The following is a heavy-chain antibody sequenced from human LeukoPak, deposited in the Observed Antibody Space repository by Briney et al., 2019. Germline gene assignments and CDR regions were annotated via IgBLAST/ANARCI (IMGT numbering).Heavy chain of an antibody. Sequence: SETLSLTCTVSGGSISSSSYYWGWIRQPPGKGLEWIGSIYYSGSTYYNPSLKSRVTISVDTSKNQFSLKLSSVTAADTAVYYCARDHYGGNSFFDYWGQGTLVTVSS. J-gene: IGHJ4*02. CDR3: ARDHYGGNSFFDY. CDR2: IYYSGST. D-gene: IGHD4-23*01. V-gene: IGHV4-39*07. CDR1: GGSISSSSYY.